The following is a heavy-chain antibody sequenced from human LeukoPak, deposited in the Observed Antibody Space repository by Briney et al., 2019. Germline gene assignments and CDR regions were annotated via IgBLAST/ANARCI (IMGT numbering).Heavy chain of an antibody. V-gene: IGHV1-2*06. Sequence: ASVKVSCKASGYTFTGYYMHWVRQAPGQGLEWMGRINPNSGGTNYAQKFQGRVTMTRDTSISTAYMELSRLRSDDTAVYYRARDRSGYAQRGYFDYWGQGTLATVSS. J-gene: IGHJ4*02. CDR3: ARDRSGYAQRGYFDY. CDR1: GYTFTGYY. D-gene: IGHD5-12*01. CDR2: INPNSGGT.